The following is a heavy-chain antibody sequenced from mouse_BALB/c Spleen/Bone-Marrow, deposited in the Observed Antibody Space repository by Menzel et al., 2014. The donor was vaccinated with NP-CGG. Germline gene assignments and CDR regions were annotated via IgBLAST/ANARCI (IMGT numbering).Heavy chain of an antibody. CDR3: ARYYDYDWYFDV. J-gene: IGHJ1*01. D-gene: IGHD2-4*01. Sequence: QVQLQQPGPELVKPGASVKMSCKASGYTFTDYVISWVKQRTGQGLEWIGEIYPGSGSTYYNEKFEGKATLTADKSSNTAYMQLSSLTSEDSAVYFCARYYDYDWYFDVWGAGTTVTVSS. CDR2: IYPGSGST. V-gene: IGHV1-77*01. CDR1: GYTFTDYV.